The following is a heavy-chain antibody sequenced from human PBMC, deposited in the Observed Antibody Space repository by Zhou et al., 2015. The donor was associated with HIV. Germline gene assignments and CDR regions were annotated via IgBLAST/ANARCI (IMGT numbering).Heavy chain of an antibody. Sequence: QVQLEQSGAEVKEPGSSVKVSCQASGGTFSSYTMSWVRLAPGQGLEWMGRIVPILGLTAYSQMYQGRISISADPSTRTIYMELRRLRSEDTAIYFCAGGQRFGGRSFPRPTLRYWGQGTLVSVSS. CDR3: AGGQRFGGRSFPRPTLRY. CDR1: GGTFSSYT. D-gene: IGHD3-10*01. J-gene: IGHJ4*02. CDR2: IVPILGLT. V-gene: IGHV1-69*02.